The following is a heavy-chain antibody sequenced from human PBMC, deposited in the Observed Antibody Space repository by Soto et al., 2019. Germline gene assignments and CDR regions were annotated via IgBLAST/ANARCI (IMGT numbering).Heavy chain of an antibody. V-gene: IGHV1-69*13. J-gene: IGHJ4*02. CDR3: ARRGEYTYALAY. CDR1: GGTFSSDS. CDR2: IIPMFGTA. D-gene: IGHD3-16*01. Sequence: SVKVSCKASGGTFSSDSISWVRQAPGQGLEWMGGIIPMFGTANYAQKFQGRVTITADESTSTAYMELSSLKSEDTAVYYCARRGEYTYALAYWGQGTLVTVSS.